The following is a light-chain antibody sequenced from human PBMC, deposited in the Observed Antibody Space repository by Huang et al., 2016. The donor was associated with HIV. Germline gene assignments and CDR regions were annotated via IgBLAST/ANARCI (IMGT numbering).Light chain of an antibody. CDR3: QQYEKWPPWT. CDR1: QSVGHK. J-gene: IGKJ1*01. Sequence: EIVMTQSPVTLSVSPGETATLSCRASQSVGHKLAWYQQKPGQSPRLLIYATSPRASGIPGRFSGSGSGTEFSLSISTLEPEDSAVYYCQQYEKWPPWTFGQGTKVEVK. CDR2: ATS. V-gene: IGKV3-15*01.